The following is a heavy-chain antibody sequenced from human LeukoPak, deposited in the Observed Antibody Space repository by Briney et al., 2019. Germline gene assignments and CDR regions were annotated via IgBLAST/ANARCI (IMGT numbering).Heavy chain of an antibody. CDR1: GGSISSYY. Sequence: PSETLSLTCTVSGGSISSYYWSWIRQPPGKGLEWIGEINHSGSTNYNPSLKSRVTISVDTSKNQFSLKLSSVTAADTAVYYCARGVNPDYWGQGTLVTVSS. J-gene: IGHJ4*02. CDR2: INHSGST. V-gene: IGHV4-34*01. D-gene: IGHD4-11*01. CDR3: ARGVNPDY.